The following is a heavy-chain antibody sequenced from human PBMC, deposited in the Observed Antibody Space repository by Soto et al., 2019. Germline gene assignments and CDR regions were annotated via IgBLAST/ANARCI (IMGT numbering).Heavy chain of an antibody. CDR1: GYSISSGYY. J-gene: IGHJ4*02. D-gene: IGHD6-13*01. V-gene: IGHV4-38-2*02. CDR3: ARVGEDSSSWYASDFDY. CDR2: IYHSGST. Sequence: SETLSLTCTVSGYSISSGYYWGWIRQPPGKGLEWIGSIYHSGSTYYNPSLKSRVTISVDTSKNQFSLKLSSVTAADTAVYYGARVGEDSSSWYASDFDYWGQGTLVTVSS.